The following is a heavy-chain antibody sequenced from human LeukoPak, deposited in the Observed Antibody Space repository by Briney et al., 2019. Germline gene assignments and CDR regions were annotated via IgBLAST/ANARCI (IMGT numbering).Heavy chain of an antibody. CDR1: DGSISSRGYY. V-gene: IGHV4-39*07. Sequence: SETLSLTCTVSDGSISSRGYYWGWIRQPPGKGLEWIGEINHSGSTNYNPSLKSRVTISVDTSKNQFSLKLSSVTAADTAVYYCARGRGCFGYWGQGTLVTVSS. CDR3: ARGRGCFGY. CDR2: INHSGST. D-gene: IGHD2-8*01. J-gene: IGHJ4*02.